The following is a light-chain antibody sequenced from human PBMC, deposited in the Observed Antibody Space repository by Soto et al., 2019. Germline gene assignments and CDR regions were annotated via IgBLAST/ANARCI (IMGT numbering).Light chain of an antibody. CDR2: DVS. Sequence: QSALTQPASVSGSPGQSITLSCTGTSSDVGGYNYVSWYQHHPGKAPKLMIFDVSNRPSGVSNRFSGSKSGNTASLTISGLQPEDEADYYCSSYTTSNTRQIVFGTGTKVTV. CDR3: SSYTTSNTRQIV. V-gene: IGLV2-14*03. CDR1: SSDVGGYNY. J-gene: IGLJ1*01.